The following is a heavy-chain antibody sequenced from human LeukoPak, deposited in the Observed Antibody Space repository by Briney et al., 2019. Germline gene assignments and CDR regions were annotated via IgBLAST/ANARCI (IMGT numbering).Heavy chain of an antibody. Sequence: GGSLRLSCAASGFTFSSYEMNWVRQAPGKGLEWVSYISSSGSTIYYADSVKGRFTISRDNAKNSLYLQMNSLRAEDTAVYYCARGHHGWYSDLYYFDYWGQGTLDTVSS. V-gene: IGHV3-48*03. CDR2: ISSSGSTI. CDR1: GFTFSSYE. D-gene: IGHD6-19*01. J-gene: IGHJ4*02. CDR3: ARGHHGWYSDLYYFDY.